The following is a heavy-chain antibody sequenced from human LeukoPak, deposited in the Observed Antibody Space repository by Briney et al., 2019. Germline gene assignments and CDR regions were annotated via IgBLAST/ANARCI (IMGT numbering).Heavy chain of an antibody. J-gene: IGHJ6*02. CDR1: GFTLSNYW. D-gene: IGHD2-2*01. CDR3: VRVEIGTYHGMDV. V-gene: IGHV3-74*01. Sequence: GGSLRLSCAASGFTLSNYWMHWVRQAPGEGLVWVSRIKTDGTITNYADSVKGRFTISRDNARNTLYLQMNSLRVEDTAVYYCVRVEIGTYHGMDVWGQGTTVTVSS. CDR2: IKTDGTIT.